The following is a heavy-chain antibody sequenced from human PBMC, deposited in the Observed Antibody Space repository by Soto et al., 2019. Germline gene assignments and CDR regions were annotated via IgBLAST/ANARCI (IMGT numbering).Heavy chain of an antibody. J-gene: IGHJ4*02. V-gene: IGHV3-53*04. CDR1: GFTVTNNF. D-gene: IGHD3-22*01. CDR3: ARDPPDRYVESSGCYTD. Sequence: EVQLVESGGDLVQPGGSLRLSCAASGFTVTNNFMSWIRQAPGKGLEWVSVIYSGGSTFYADSVKGRFTISRHNSKNTLYLQMNRLRVEDTAVYYCARDPPDRYVESSGCYTDWGQGTLVTVSS. CDR2: IYSGGST.